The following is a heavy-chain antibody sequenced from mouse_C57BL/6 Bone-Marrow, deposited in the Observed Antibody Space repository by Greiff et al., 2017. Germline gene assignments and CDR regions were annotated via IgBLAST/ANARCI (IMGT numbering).Heavy chain of an antibody. CDR1: GYTFTSYW. V-gene: IGHV1-52*01. D-gene: IGHD1-1*01. CDR2: IDPSDSET. CDR3: ARASYYYGSSYDWYFDV. Sequence: QVQLQQPGAELVRPGSSVKLSCKASGYTFTSYWMHWVKQRPIQGLEWIGNIDPSDSETHYNQKFKDKATLTVDKSSSTAYMQLSSLTSEDSAVYYCARASYYYGSSYDWYFDVWGTGTTVTVSS. J-gene: IGHJ1*03.